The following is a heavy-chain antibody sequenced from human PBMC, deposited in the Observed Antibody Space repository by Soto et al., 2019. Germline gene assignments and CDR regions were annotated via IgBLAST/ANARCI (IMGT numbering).Heavy chain of an antibody. V-gene: IGHV1-69*01. CDR1: AGTFNRYA. Sequence: QAQLVQSGAEVKNPGTSVKVSCMSSAGTFNRYAINWVRQAPGHGLEWLGGLVPLFGTPNYAQKFQDRVTIAAHESTTTTSTELLGLTSDDTAVYYCARQKRDTTMVPFDDWGQGTLVTVSS. CDR3: ARQKRDTTMVPFDD. J-gene: IGHJ4*02. D-gene: IGHD5-18*01. CDR2: LVPLFGTP.